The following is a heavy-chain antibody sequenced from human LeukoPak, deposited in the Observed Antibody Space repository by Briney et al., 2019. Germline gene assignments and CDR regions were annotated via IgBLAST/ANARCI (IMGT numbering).Heavy chain of an antibody. J-gene: IGHJ5*02. D-gene: IGHD2-2*01. CDR1: GFTFSSYA. V-gene: IGHV3-30*04. CDR2: ISYDGSNK. CDR3: ARASRYCSSTSCWYWFDP. Sequence: GRSLRLSCAASGFTFSSYAMHWVRQAPGKRLEWVAVISYDGSNKYYADSVKGRFTISRDNSKNTLYLQMNSLRAEDTAVYYCARASRYCSSTSCWYWFDPWGQGTLVTVSS.